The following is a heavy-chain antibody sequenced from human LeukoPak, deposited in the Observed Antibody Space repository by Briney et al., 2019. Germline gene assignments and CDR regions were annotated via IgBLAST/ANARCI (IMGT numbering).Heavy chain of an antibody. J-gene: IGHJ4*02. D-gene: IGHD6-6*01. CDR2: IYHSGST. CDR3: AKSSSSELFDY. CDR1: GGSISSGGYY. Sequence: SQTLSLTCTVSGGSISSGGYYWSWIRQPPGKGLEWIGYIYHSGSTYCNPSLKSRVTISVDRSKNQFSLKLSSVTAADTAVYYCAKSSSSELFDYWGQGTLVTVSS. V-gene: IGHV4-30-2*01.